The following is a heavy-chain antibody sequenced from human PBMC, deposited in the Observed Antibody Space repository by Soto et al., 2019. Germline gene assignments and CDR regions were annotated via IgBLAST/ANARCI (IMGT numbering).Heavy chain of an antibody. CDR1: GGSFSGYQ. D-gene: IGHD3-10*01. Sequence: QVQLQQWGVGLLKPSETLSLTCAVYGGSFSGYQWSWIRQTPGKGLEWIGEINDSGNINYNPSLKSRVSIFVDTAKKQISLKLSSVTAADTAVYYCARGLILWFGELSRRGGYYYYMDVWGKGTTVTVSS. V-gene: IGHV4-34*01. J-gene: IGHJ6*03. CDR3: ARGLILWFGELSRRGGYYYYMDV. CDR2: INDSGNI.